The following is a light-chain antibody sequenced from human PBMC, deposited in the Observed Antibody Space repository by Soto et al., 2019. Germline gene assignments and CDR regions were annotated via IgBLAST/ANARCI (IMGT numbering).Light chain of an antibody. CDR3: QSYDSSIRWV. V-gene: IGLV6-57*01. Sequence: NFMLTHPHSVSESPGKTVTISCTRSSGSIASNYVQRYQQRPGSSPTTVIYEDNQRPSGVPDRFSGSIDSSSNSASLTISGLKTEDEADYYCQSYDSSIRWVFGGGTKLTVL. J-gene: IGLJ3*02. CDR1: SGSIASNY. CDR2: EDN.